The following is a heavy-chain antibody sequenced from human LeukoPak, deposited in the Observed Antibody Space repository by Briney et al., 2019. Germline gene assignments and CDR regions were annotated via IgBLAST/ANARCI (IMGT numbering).Heavy chain of an antibody. J-gene: IGHJ4*02. D-gene: IGHD2-2*01. Sequence: PGGSLRLSCAASGFTFSSYSMNWVRQAPGKGLEWVSYISSSSTIYYADSVKGRFTISRDNAKNSLYLQMNNLRAEDTAVYYCARPRGCGSSRCNNFDYWGQGTLVTVSS. CDR3: ARPRGCGSSRCNNFDY. CDR1: GFTFSSYS. V-gene: IGHV3-48*01. CDR2: ISSSSTI.